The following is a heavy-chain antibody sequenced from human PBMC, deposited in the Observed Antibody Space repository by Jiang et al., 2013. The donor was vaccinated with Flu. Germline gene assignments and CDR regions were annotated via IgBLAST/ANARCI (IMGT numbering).Heavy chain of an antibody. CDR2: INHSGST. CDR3: ARGFRTYYVFLEWSGGGNFDY. CDR1: GGSFSGYY. D-gene: IGHD3-3*01. V-gene: IGHV4-34*01. Sequence: LLKPSETLSLTCAVYGGSFSGYYWSWIRQPPGKGLEWIGEINHSGSTNYNPSLKSRVTISVDTSKNQFSLKLSSVTAADTAVYYCARGFRTYYVFLEWSGGGNFDYVGP. J-gene: IGHJ4*01.